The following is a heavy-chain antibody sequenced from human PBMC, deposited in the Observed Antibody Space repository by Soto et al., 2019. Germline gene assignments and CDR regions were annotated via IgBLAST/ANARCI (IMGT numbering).Heavy chain of an antibody. Sequence: QVQLVESGGGVVQPGRSLRLSCAASGFTFSSYGMHWFRQAPGKGLEWVAVIWYDGSNKYYADSVKGRFTISRDNSKNTLYLQMNSLRAEDTAVYYCAREGLTTTEGNWFDPWGQGTLVTVSS. CDR2: IWYDGSNK. CDR1: GFTFSSYG. J-gene: IGHJ5*02. D-gene: IGHD4-17*01. CDR3: AREGLTTTEGNWFDP. V-gene: IGHV3-33*01.